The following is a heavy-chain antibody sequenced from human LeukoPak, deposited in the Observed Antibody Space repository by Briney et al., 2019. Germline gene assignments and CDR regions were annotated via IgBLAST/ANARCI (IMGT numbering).Heavy chain of an antibody. CDR3: ARGPPNWGYDY. D-gene: IGHD7-27*01. CDR2: MSPNSGNT. CDR1: GYTFTSYD. V-gene: IGHV1-8*01. Sequence: ASVKVSCKASGYTFTSYDINWVRQATGQGLEWMGWMSPNSGNTGYAQKFQGRVTMTRSTSMSTAYMVLSSLRSEDTAVYYCARGPPNWGYDYWGQGTLVTVSS. J-gene: IGHJ4*02.